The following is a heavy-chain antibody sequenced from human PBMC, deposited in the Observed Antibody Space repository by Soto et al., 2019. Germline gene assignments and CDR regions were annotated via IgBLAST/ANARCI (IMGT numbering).Heavy chain of an antibody. D-gene: IGHD3-3*01. CDR3: ARSAFGVTQGIGRAFDV. Sequence: QVQLVQSGAEVKKPGTSVKVSCKTSGYTFTAFYIHWVRQAPGQGLEWLGWINPNAGDSKSPHRFQGSVTLTRETSTNTAYLELTGLTSADAAVYFCARSAFGVTQGIGRAFDVWGPGTIVDVS. J-gene: IGHJ3*01. CDR1: GYTFTAFY. V-gene: IGHV1-2*04. CDR2: INPNAGDS.